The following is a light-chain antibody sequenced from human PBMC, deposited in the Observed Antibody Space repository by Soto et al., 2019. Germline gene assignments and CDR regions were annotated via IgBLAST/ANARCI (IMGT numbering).Light chain of an antibody. V-gene: IGLV2-14*01. CDR3: SSYTSSSTHWV. Sequence: QSALTQPASESGSPGQSITISCTGTSSDVGGYNYVSWYQQHPGKAPKLMIYEVSNRPSGVSNRFSGSKSGNTASLTISGLQAEDEADYYCSSYTSSSTHWVFGGGTKLTVL. CDR1: SSDVGGYNY. J-gene: IGLJ3*02. CDR2: EVS.